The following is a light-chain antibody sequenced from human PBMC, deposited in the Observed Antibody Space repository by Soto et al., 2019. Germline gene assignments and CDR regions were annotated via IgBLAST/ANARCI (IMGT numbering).Light chain of an antibody. CDR3: QQYGSSHRT. J-gene: IGKJ1*01. CDR1: QSVNSSY. Sequence: DIVLTQSPGTLSLSPGERATLSCRASQSVNSSYLAWYQQKPGQAPRLLIYTASSRATGIPDRFSGGGSGTDFTLTINRLEPEDFAVYYCQQYGSSHRTFGQGTKVDIK. V-gene: IGKV3-20*01. CDR2: TAS.